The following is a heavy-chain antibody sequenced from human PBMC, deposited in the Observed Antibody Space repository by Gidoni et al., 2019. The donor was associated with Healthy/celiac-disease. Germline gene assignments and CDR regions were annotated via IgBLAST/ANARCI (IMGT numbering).Heavy chain of an antibody. V-gene: IGHV4-59*01. CDR2: IYYSGST. Sequence: QVQLQESGPGLVKPSETLSLTCTVSGGSISSYYWSWIRQPPGKGLEWIGYIYYSGSTNYNPSLKSRVTISVDTSKNQFSLKLSSVTAADTAVYYCARGIAAAAKGSWGQGTLVTVSS. CDR3: ARGIAAAAKGS. CDR1: GGSISSYY. J-gene: IGHJ5*02. D-gene: IGHD6-13*01.